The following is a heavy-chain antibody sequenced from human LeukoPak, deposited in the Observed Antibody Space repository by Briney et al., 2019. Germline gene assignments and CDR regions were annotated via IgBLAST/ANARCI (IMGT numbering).Heavy chain of an antibody. CDR3: TLIIYYYDSSGYYKRGEYFDY. D-gene: IGHD3-22*01. Sequence: GGSLRLSCAASGLTFSGSAIHWVRQAPGKGLEWIGRIRSKPNSYATAYAASGKCRFTTYRDDSKNTTYLQMNSLKTEDTAVYYCTLIIYYYDSSGYYKRGEYFDYWGQGTLVTVSS. CDR1: GLTFSGSA. V-gene: IGHV3-73*01. J-gene: IGHJ4*02. CDR2: IRSKPNSYAT.